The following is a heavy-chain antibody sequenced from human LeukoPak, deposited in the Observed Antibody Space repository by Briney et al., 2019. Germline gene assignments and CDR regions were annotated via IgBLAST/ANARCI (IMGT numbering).Heavy chain of an antibody. Sequence: GESLRLSCAASGFTFSNYWMHWVRQAPGKGLVWVSRIRPDGSDVVYADSAKGRFTISRDNAESTLYLQLNSLRAEDTAVYYCARGPGALLHWGQGILVTVSS. CDR1: GFTFSNYW. CDR3: ARGPGALLH. CDR2: IRPDGSDV. J-gene: IGHJ4*02. V-gene: IGHV3-74*01. D-gene: IGHD3-10*01.